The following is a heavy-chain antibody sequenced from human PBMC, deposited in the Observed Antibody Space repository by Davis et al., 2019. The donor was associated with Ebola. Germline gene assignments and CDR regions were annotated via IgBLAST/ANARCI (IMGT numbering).Heavy chain of an antibody. D-gene: IGHD2-2*01. V-gene: IGHV3-30*03. J-gene: IGHJ4*02. CDR3: ATLRGGFSFGIKGYAPPDDDDPDFEY. Sequence: GESLKISCAASGFSFRNYVMHWVRQAPGKGLEWVAFISYDGSNKYYADSVKGRFTISRDNSKNTIDLQLRSLRPEDTAVYYCATLRGGFSFGIKGYAPPDDDDPDFEYWGQGTLVTVSS. CDR1: GFSFRNYV. CDR2: ISYDGSNK.